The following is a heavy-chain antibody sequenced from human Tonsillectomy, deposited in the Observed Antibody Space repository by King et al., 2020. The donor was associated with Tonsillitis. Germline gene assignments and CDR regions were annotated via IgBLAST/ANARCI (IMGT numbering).Heavy chain of an antibody. Sequence: EVQLVESGGGLVKPGGSLRLSCAASGFTFTTYSMNWVRQAPGKGLEWVSSISSSSSYIYYTDSVKGRFTISRDNAKNSLYLQMNSLRAEDTAVYYCARDMIFDLWGRGTLVTVSS. CDR1: GFTFTTYS. V-gene: IGHV3-21*01. CDR3: ARDMIFDL. J-gene: IGHJ2*01. D-gene: IGHD3-16*01. CDR2: ISSSSSYI.